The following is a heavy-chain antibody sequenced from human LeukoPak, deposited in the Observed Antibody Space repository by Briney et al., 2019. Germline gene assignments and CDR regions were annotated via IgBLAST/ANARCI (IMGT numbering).Heavy chain of an antibody. CDR2: IIPIFGTA. CDR1: GGTFSSYA. Sequence: SVKVSCKASGGTFSSYAISWVRQAPGQGLEWMGGIIPIFGTANYAQKFQGRVTITTDESTSTAYMELSSLRSEDTAVYYCAREEGYYDILTGYFDYWGQGTLVTVSS. CDR3: AREEGYYDILTGYFDY. J-gene: IGHJ4*02. D-gene: IGHD3-9*01. V-gene: IGHV1-69*05.